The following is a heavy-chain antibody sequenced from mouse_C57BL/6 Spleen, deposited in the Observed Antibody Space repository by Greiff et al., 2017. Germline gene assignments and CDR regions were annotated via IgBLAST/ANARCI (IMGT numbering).Heavy chain of an antibody. CDR1: GYTFTDYY. D-gene: IGHD3-2*02. CDR3: AKDSSGPYYAMDY. CDR2: INPYNGGT. J-gene: IGHJ4*01. Sequence: VQLQQSGPVLVKPGASVKMSCKASGYTFTDYYMNWVKQSHGKSLEWIGVINPYNGGTSYNQKFKGKATLTVDKSSSTAYMELNSLTSEDSAVYYCAKDSSGPYYAMDYWGQGTSVTVSS. V-gene: IGHV1-19*01.